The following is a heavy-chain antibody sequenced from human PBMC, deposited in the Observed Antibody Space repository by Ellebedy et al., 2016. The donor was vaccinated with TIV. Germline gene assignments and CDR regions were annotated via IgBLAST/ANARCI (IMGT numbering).Heavy chain of an antibody. Sequence: GGSLRLSFAASGFTLSNYVMHCVRQAQGKGLEWVAVISDEGSNKFYAESVKGPFTFSRDNSKNTLYLQMNRLRAEDTAVYYCAIDMVHCNNTSCFGFDSWGQGTLVSVSS. CDR1: GFTLSNYV. V-gene: IGHV3-30*04. J-gene: IGHJ4*02. CDR3: AIDMVHCNNTSCFGFDS. CDR2: ISDEGSNK. D-gene: IGHD2-2*01.